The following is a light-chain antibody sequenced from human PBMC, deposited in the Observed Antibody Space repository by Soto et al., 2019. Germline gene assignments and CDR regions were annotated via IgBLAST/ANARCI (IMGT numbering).Light chain of an antibody. Sequence: QSALTQPASVSGSPGQSITFSCAGTSTDVGGYKLVSWYQQHPGKAPKLMIYEDTERPSGVSTRFSGSKSGNTASLTISGLQAEDEADYYCCSYAGSTTFWVFGGGTKLTVL. V-gene: IGLV2-23*01. CDR3: CSYAGSTTFWV. J-gene: IGLJ3*02. CDR2: EDT. CDR1: STDVGGYKL.